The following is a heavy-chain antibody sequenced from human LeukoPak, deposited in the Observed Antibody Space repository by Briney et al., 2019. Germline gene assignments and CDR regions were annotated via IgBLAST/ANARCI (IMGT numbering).Heavy chain of an antibody. CDR2: IDPKSGGT. D-gene: IGHD6-19*01. J-gene: IGHJ4*02. CDR1: GYTFTSYD. CDR3: VRDMDRGQWLVRPYN. Sequence: GASVKVSCKASGYTFTSYDINWVRQAPGQGLEWMGWIDPKSGGTKYAQKFQGRVTMTRDMSISTAYMDLRRLKSDDTAVYYCVRDMDRGQWLVRPYNWGQGTLVTVSS. V-gene: IGHV1-2*02.